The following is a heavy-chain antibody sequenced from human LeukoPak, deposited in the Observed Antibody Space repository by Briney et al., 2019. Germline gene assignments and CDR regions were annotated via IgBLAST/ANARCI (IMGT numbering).Heavy chain of an antibody. J-gene: IGHJ6*03. CDR1: GYTFSGDY. CDR3: ARNFWSGYYHHYYYMDV. D-gene: IGHD3-3*01. CDR2: INPSGGST. V-gene: IGHV1-46*01. Sequence: ASVKVSCKASGYTFSGDYMHWVRQAPGQGLEWMGIINPSGGSTTYAQKFQGRVTMTRDTSASTVYMELSSLRSEDTAVYYCARNFWSGYYHHYYYMDVWGKGTTVTVSS.